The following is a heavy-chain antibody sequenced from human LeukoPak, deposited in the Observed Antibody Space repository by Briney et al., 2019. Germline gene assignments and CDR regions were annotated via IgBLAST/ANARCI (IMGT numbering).Heavy chain of an antibody. D-gene: IGHD3-10*01. V-gene: IGHV4-30-2*01. CDR3: ARATQYYRSAFDI. J-gene: IGHJ3*02. Sequence: SETLFLTCAVSGGSISSGGYSWSWIRQPPGKGLEWIGYIYHSGSTYYNPSLKSRVTISVDRSKNQFSLKLSSVTAADTAVYYCARATQYYRSAFDIWGQGTMVTVSS. CDR1: GGSISSGGYS. CDR2: IYHSGST.